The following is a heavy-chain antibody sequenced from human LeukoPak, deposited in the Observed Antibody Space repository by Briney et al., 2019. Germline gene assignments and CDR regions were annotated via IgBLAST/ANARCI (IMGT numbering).Heavy chain of an antibody. J-gene: IGHJ4*02. D-gene: IGHD3-10*01. V-gene: IGHV3-20*04. CDR2: INWNGGST. CDR3: AREGGLGVRGVYFDY. Sequence: GGSLRLSCAASGFTFDDYGMSWVRQAPGKGLEWVSGINWNGGSTGYADSVKGRFTISRDNAKNSLYLQMNSLRAEDTALYYCAREGGLGVRGVYFDYWGQGTLVTVSS. CDR1: GFTFDDYG.